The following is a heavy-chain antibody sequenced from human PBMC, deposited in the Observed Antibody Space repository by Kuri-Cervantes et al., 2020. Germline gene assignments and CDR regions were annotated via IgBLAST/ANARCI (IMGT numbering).Heavy chain of an antibody. CDR2: MFHSGNS. Sequence: SETLSLTCTVSGGSIGNYYWSWIRQPPGKGLEWIGYMFHSGNSNFDPSLKSRVTMSIDTSKNQISLRLSSVTAADTAVYYCARDGGYATRSWFDPWGQGTLVTVSS. CDR1: GGSIGNYY. V-gene: IGHV4-59*01. D-gene: IGHD2-8*01. CDR3: ARDGGYATRSWFDP. J-gene: IGHJ5*02.